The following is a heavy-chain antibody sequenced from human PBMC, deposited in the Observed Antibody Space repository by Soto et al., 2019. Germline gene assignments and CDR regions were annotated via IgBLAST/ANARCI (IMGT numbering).Heavy chain of an antibody. CDR3: AREDY. V-gene: IGHV3-30-3*01. CDR1: GFTFNNYA. CDR2: ISYDGSNK. J-gene: IGHJ4*02. Sequence: QVQLVESGGGVVQPGRSLRLSCAASGFTFNNYAMHWVRQAPGKGLEWVALISYDGSNKYYADSVKGRFTISRDNSKNTLYLQMNSLRAVDTAVYYCAREDYWGQGTLVTVSS.